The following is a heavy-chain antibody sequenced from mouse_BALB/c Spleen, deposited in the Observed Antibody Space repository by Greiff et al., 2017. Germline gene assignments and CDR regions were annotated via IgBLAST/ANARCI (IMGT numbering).Heavy chain of an antibody. CDR3: ARPGYYYGSSYAYYFDY. D-gene: IGHD1-1*01. CDR2: INPDSSTI. CDR1: GFDFSRYW. V-gene: IGHV4-1*02. Sequence: EVQLQQSGGGLVQPGGSLKLSCAASGFDFSRYWMSWVRQAPGKGLEWIGEINPDSSTINYTPSLKDKFIISRDNAKNTLYLQMSKVRSEDTALYYCARPGYYYGSSYAYYFDYWGQGTTLTVSS. J-gene: IGHJ2*01.